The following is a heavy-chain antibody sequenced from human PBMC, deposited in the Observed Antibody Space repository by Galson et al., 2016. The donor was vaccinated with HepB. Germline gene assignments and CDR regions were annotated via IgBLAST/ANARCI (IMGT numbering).Heavy chain of an antibody. D-gene: IGHD2-15*01. CDR3: ASLPIVVVVAPIPPYFDY. Sequence: SVKVSCKASGGTFSSSAISWVRQAPGQGLEWMGGIIPIFGTTNYAQKFQGRVTITADKSTSTAYMELSSLRSEDTAVYYCASLPIVVVVAPIPPYFDYWGQGTLVTVSS. V-gene: IGHV1-69*06. CDR2: IIPIFGTT. J-gene: IGHJ4*02. CDR1: GGTFSSSA.